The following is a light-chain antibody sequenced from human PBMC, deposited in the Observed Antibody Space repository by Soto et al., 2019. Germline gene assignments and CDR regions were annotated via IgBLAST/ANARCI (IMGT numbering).Light chain of an antibody. CDR2: EVN. CDR1: RSDVGGYNY. J-gene: IGLJ1*01. CDR3: SSYTSDTSPYV. V-gene: IGLV2-14*01. Sequence: QSALTQPASVSGSPGQSITNSCTGTRSDVGGYNYVSWYQLHPGKAPKLIIYEVNNRPSGLSNRFSGSKSGNTASLTISWLQADDEGDYYCSSYTSDTSPYVFGTGTKVTV.